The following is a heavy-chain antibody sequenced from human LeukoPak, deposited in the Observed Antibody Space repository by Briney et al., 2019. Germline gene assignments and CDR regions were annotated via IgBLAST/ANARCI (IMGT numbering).Heavy chain of an antibody. CDR2: IIPIFGTA. CDR1: GGTFSSYA. D-gene: IGHD2-2*02. J-gene: IGHJ6*02. V-gene: IGHV1-69*13. CDR3: ARDSPSCSSTSCHTVYYYYYGMDV. Sequence: GASVKVSCKASGGTFSSYAISWVRQAPGQGLEWMGGIIPIFGTANYAQKFQGRVTITADESTSTAYMELSSLRSEDTAVYYCARDSPSCSSTSCHTVYYYYYGMDVWGQGTTVTVSS.